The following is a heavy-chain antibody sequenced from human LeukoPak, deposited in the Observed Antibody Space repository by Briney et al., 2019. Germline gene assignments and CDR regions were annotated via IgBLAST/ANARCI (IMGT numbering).Heavy chain of an antibody. V-gene: IGHV1-2*02. CDR3: ARVQALLYYYYMDV. CDR2: INPNSGGT. Sequence: ASVEVSCKASGYTFTGYYMHWVRQAPGQGLEWMGWINPNSGGTNYAQKFQGRVTMTRDTSISTAYMELSRLRSDDTAVYYCARVQALLYYYYMDVWGKGTTVTVSS. CDR1: GYTFTGYY. J-gene: IGHJ6*03. D-gene: IGHD1-26*01.